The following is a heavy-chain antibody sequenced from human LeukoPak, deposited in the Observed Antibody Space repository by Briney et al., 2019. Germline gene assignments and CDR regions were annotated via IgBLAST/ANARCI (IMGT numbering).Heavy chain of an antibody. J-gene: IGHJ3*02. Sequence: SETLSLTCTVTGGSISGYYWNWIRQPPGKGLEWIGYIYYSGGPNYNPSLKSRVTMSVDTSKNQFSLKLSSVTAADTAVYYCARDEPTLLAFDIWGQGTMVTVSS. CDR2: IYYSGGP. CDR3: ARDEPTLLAFDI. V-gene: IGHV4-59*01. CDR1: GGSISGYY.